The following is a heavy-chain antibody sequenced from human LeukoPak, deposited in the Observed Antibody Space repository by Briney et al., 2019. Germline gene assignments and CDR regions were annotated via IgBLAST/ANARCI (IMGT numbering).Heavy chain of an antibody. D-gene: IGHD5-18*01. Sequence: GGSLRLSCEASGFTFSHYGMHWVRQAPGKGLDWVAVIWYDGTYKYYADSVKGRFTISRDNAKNSLYLQMNSLRAEDTAVYYCARDRGRGYSYGYGLNYYYYMDVWGKGTTVTVSS. CDR3: ARDRGRGYSYGYGLNYYYYMDV. CDR1: GFTFSHYG. V-gene: IGHV3-33*01. CDR2: IWYDGTYK. J-gene: IGHJ6*03.